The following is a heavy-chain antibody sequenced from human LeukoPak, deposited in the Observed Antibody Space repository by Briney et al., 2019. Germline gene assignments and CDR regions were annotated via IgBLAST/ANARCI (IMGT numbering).Heavy chain of an antibody. D-gene: IGHD5-18*01. CDR3: ARDQGQLWKNYYYHYGMDV. J-gene: IGHJ6*04. V-gene: IGHV1-18*04. CDR2: ISAYNGNT. Sequence: ASVKVSCKASGYTFTSYVISWVRQAPGQGLEWMGWISAYNGNTNYAQKLQGRVTMTTDTSTSTAYMELRSLRSDDTAVYYCARDQGQLWKNYYYHYGMDVWGKGTTVTVSS. CDR1: GYTFTSYV.